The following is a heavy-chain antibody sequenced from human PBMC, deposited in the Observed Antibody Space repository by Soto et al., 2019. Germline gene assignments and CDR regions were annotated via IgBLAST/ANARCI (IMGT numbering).Heavy chain of an antibody. Sequence: SETLSLTCAVSGGSISSSNYYWGWIRQPPGKGLEWIGSIYYSGSTYYNPSLKSRVTISVDTSKNQFSLKLSSVTAADTAVYYCATQEVGGSYVYTFDPWGQGTLVTV. D-gene: IGHD1-26*01. CDR2: IYYSGST. V-gene: IGHV4-39*01. CDR3: ATQEVGGSYVYTFDP. J-gene: IGHJ5*02. CDR1: GGSISSSNYY.